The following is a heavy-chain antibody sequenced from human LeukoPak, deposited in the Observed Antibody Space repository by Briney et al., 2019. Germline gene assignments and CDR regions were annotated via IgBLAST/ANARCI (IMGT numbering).Heavy chain of an antibody. CDR2: IFYSGRA. J-gene: IGHJ4*02. CDR1: SYSISSGYY. CDR3: ARDRGGRTGGASGGFDF. D-gene: IGHD1-1*01. V-gene: IGHV4-38-2*02. Sequence: SETLSLTCAVSSYSISSGYYWDWIRPPPGKGLEWIGTIFYSGRAYYNPSLKSRVTMSVDTSKNHFSLKLTSGTAADTAVYFCARDRGGRTGGASGGFDFWGQGTLVTVSS.